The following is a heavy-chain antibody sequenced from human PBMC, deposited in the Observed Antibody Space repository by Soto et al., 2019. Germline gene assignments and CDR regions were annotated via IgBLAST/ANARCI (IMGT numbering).Heavy chain of an antibody. Sequence: QVQLVQSGAEVKKPGASVKVSCKASGYTFTSYGISWVRQAPGQGLEWMGWISAYNGNTNYAQKLPGRVTMTTDTSTSTAYMELRSLRSDDTAVYYCARDQGYCSGGSCYYNWFDPWGQGTLVTVSS. CDR2: ISAYNGNT. D-gene: IGHD2-15*01. J-gene: IGHJ5*02. V-gene: IGHV1-18*01. CDR3: ARDQGYCSGGSCYYNWFDP. CDR1: GYTFTSYG.